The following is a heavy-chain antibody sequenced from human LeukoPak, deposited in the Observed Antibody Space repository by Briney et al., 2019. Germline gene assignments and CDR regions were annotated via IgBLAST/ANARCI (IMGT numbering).Heavy chain of an antibody. CDR2: TSYDGSNK. CDR3: ARDLGGYSYGTGVDY. Sequence: PGGSLRLSCAASGFTFSSYAMHWVRQAPGKGLEWVAVTSYDGSNKYYADSVKGRFTISRDNSKNTLYLQMNSLRAEDTAVYYCARDLGGYSYGTGVDYWGQGTLVTVSS. D-gene: IGHD5-18*01. V-gene: IGHV3-30-3*01. CDR1: GFTFSSYA. J-gene: IGHJ4*02.